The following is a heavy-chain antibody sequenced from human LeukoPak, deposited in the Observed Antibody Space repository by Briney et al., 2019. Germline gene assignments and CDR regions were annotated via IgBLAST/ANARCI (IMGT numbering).Heavy chain of an antibody. CDR1: GGSISSGGYY. CDR3: ARDRSLYGGADAFDI. J-gene: IGHJ3*02. CDR2: IYYSGGT. Sequence: SETLSLTCTVSGGSISSGGYYWSWIRQHPGKGLEWIGYIYYSGGTYYNPSLKSRVTISVDTSKNQFSLKLSSVTAADTAVYYCARDRSLYGGADAFDIWGQGTMVTVSS. D-gene: IGHD4-23*01. V-gene: IGHV4-31*03.